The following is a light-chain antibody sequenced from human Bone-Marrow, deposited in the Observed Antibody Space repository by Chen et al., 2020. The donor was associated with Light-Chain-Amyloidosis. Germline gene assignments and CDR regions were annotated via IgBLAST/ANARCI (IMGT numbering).Light chain of an antibody. CDR2: LGS. CDR3: MQAVEAPT. Sequence: IVMTQSPLSLPVTPGAPAYISCRSSQSLLHSNGNNYVDWYLQKPGQSQQLLIYLGSNLASGDPDRFSGSGSSTDFTLKISRVEAEDVGVYYCMQAVEAPTFGQGTKLEIK. CDR1: QSLLHSNGNNY. J-gene: IGKJ2*01. V-gene: IGKV2-28*01.